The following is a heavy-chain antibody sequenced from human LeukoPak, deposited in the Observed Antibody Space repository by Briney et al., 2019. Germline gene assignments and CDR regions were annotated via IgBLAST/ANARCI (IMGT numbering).Heavy chain of an antibody. D-gene: IGHD3-3*01. J-gene: IGHJ4*02. CDR2: INSDGSSI. CDR3: ARGTIWSGYQFDY. Sequence: PGGSLRLSCAASGFTFSSYWMHWVRQAPGKGLVWVSRINSDGSSISYADSVKGRFTISRDNAKNTLYLQMNSLRAEDTAVYYCARGTIWSGYQFDYWGQGTMVTVSS. CDR1: GFTFSSYW. V-gene: IGHV3-74*01.